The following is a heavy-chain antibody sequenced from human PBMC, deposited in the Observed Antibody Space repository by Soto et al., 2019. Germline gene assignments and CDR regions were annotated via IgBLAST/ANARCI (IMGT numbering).Heavy chain of an antibody. CDR3: ARLYCSASSCYSVGAFDI. CDR2: IWFDGSDK. CDR1: GFTFRSYG. J-gene: IGHJ3*02. D-gene: IGHD2-15*01. Sequence: GGSLRLSCAASGFTFRSYGIHWGRQAPGKGLEWVALIWFDGSDKYYTESVKGRFTISRDNSKSTLYLQMDSLRAEDTAVYYCARLYCSASSCYSVGAFDIRGQGTMVTVSS. V-gene: IGHV3-33*01.